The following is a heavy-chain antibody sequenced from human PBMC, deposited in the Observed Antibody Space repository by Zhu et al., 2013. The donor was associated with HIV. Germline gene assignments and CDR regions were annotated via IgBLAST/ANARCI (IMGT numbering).Heavy chain of an antibody. D-gene: IGHD3-16*02. V-gene: IGHV1-18*01. Sequence: QDHLVQSGAEVKKPGASVKVSWSGVLVTCSSGYGFIWVRQAPGQVPEWMGWISAFTGNTIYAQQFQDRVIMTRDTSTNVTYMELRSLTSDDTAMYYCARNWRYRRLDAFDLWGQGTQVTVSS. CDR1: VTCSSGYG. CDR3: ARNWRYRRLDAFDL. CDR2: ISAFTGNT. J-gene: IGHJ3*01.